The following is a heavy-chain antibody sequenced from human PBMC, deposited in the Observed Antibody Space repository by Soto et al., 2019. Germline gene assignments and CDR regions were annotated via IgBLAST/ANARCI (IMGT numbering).Heavy chain of an antibody. V-gene: IGHV3-23*01. D-gene: IGHD5-12*01. CDR1: GFTFSNCA. J-gene: IGHJ6*02. Sequence: PGGSLRLSCAASGFTFSNCAISWVRQAPGKGLEWVSIISGSGDTPYYADSVKGRFTISRDNAKNSLYLQMNSLRAEDTAVYYCARDYVDIVATTFLRDYYYGMDVWGQGTTVTVSS. CDR3: ARDYVDIVATTFLRDYYYGMDV. CDR2: ISGSGDTP.